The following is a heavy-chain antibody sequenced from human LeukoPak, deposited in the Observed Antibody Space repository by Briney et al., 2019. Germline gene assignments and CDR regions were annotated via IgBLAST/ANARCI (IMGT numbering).Heavy chain of an antibody. CDR2: INHSGST. J-gene: IGHJ4*02. CDR1: GGSFSGYY. V-gene: IGHV4-34*01. Sequence: SETLSLTCAVYGGSFSGYYWSWIRQPPEKGLEWIGEINHSGSTNYNPSLKSRVTISVDTSKNQFSLKLSSVTAADTAVYYCARGSGYYYVDYFDYWGREPWSPSPQ. D-gene: IGHD3-22*01. CDR3: ARGSGYYYVDYFDY.